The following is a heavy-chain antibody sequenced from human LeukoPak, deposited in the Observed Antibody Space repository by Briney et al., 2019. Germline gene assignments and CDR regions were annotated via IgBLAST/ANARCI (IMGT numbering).Heavy chain of an antibody. CDR3: AKRVGYGYGMDV. Sequence: GGSLRLSCEASGFSVSSNDMSWVRQAPGKGLECVSVIYRGGSTFYSDSVKGRFTISRDNSKNTLYLQMNSLRVEDTAEFYCAKRVGYGYGMDVWGQGTTVTVSS. D-gene: IGHD6-13*01. CDR2: IYRGGST. J-gene: IGHJ6*02. CDR1: GFSVSSND. V-gene: IGHV3-53*01.